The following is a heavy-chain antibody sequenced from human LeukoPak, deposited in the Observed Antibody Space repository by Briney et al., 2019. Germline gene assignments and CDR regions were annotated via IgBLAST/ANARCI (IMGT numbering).Heavy chain of an antibody. CDR2: INHSGST. Sequence: NPSKTLSLTCAVYGGSFSGYYWSWIRQPPGKGLEWIGEINHSGSTNYNPSLKSRVTISVDTSKNQFSLKLSSVTAADTAVYYCARVGSGGYSYGYDYYGMDVWGQGTTVTVSS. V-gene: IGHV4-34*01. CDR1: GGSFSGYY. D-gene: IGHD5-18*01. J-gene: IGHJ6*02. CDR3: ARVGSGGYSYGYDYYGMDV.